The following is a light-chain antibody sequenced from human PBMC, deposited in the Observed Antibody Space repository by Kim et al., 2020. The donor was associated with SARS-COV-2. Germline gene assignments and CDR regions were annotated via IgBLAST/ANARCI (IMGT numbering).Light chain of an antibody. CDR1: QSVGRN. J-gene: IGKJ1*01. CDR3: HQSNGLPWA. CDR2: YAT. Sequence: DIVLTQSPEFQSVSPKEKVTITCRASQSVGRNLHWYQQRPGQSPKVLIKYATQSISGVPSRFSGSGSGTVFTLIINGLEAEDAATYFCHQSNGLPWAFGQGTKVEI. V-gene: IGKV6-21*02.